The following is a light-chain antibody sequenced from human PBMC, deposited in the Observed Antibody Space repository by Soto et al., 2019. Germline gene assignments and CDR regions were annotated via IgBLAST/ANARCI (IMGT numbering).Light chain of an antibody. CDR2: DVT. CDR1: LSDVGGQNS. Sequence: QLVLTQPPSASGSPGQSVTISCTGTLSDVGGQNSVSWYRQDPGKAPQLIVYDVTQRPSGVPDRFSGSRSGSTASLTVSGLQAEDEANYYCSSYTGTTVIFGGGTKVTVL. V-gene: IGLV2-8*01. CDR3: SSYTGTTVI. J-gene: IGLJ2*01.